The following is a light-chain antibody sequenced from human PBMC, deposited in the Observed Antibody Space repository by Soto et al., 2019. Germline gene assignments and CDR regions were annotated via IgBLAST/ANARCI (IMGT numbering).Light chain of an antibody. J-gene: IGLJ3*02. Sequence: QSALAQPASVSGSPGQSITISCTGTSSDVGGYNYVSWYQQHPAKAPKLVIYEVSNRPSGVSNRFSGSKSGNTASLTISGLQAEDEADYFCSSYRSSSTLGVFGGGTKVTVL. V-gene: IGLV2-14*01. CDR3: SSYRSSSTLGV. CDR1: SSDVGGYNY. CDR2: EVS.